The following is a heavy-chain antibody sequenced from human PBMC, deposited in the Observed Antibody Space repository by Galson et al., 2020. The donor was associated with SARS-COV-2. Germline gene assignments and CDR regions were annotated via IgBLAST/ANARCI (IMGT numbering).Heavy chain of an antibody. CDR1: GGSISGYY. Sequence: SETLSLTCSVSGGSISGYYWTWIRQPPGKGLEWIGFSNDSWGTSYSPALASRVTIALDKSKNEFSLQLTSVTAADTALYYCARYAMQNGPNGFGPWGQGTPVTVSS. CDR3: ARYAMQNGPNGFGP. J-gene: IGHJ5*02. V-gene: IGHV4-59*13. D-gene: IGHD2-2*01. CDR2: SNDSWGT.